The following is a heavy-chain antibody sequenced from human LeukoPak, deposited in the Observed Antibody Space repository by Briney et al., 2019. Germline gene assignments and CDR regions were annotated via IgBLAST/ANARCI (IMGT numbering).Heavy chain of an antibody. J-gene: IGHJ5*02. CDR2: IYYSGST. CDR3: ARGSPWIQLWNYWFDP. D-gene: IGHD5-18*01. V-gene: IGHV4-30-4*01. Sequence: SETLSLTCTVSGGSISSGDYYWSWIRQPPGKGLEWIGYIYYSGSTYYNPSLKSRVTISVDTSKNQFSLKLSSVTAADTAVYYCARGSPWIQLWNYWFDPWGQGTLVTVSS. CDR1: GGSISSGDYY.